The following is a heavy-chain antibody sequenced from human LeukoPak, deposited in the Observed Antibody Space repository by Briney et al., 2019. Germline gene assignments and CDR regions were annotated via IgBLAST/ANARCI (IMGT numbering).Heavy chain of an antibody. CDR1: GGSISTYY. CDR2: INYRGTT. J-gene: IGHJ3*01. V-gene: IGHV4-59*08. D-gene: IGHD1-14*01. Sequence: SETLSLTCTVSGGSISTYYWSWIRQPPGTGLEDIGYINYRGTTDSNPSLKSRVTISVDTSKNQFSLKLNSVTAADTAGYFCARHEPAWRRAFDFWGQGSMVTVSS. CDR3: ARHEPAWRRAFDF.